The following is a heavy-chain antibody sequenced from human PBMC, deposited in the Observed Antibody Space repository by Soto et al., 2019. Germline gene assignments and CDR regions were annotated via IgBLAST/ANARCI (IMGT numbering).Heavy chain of an antibody. D-gene: IGHD6-13*01. V-gene: IGHV1-2*02. CDR2: INPNSGGT. CDR1: GYTFTGYY. CDR3: AIAAALAGVPSWFDP. J-gene: IGHJ5*02. Sequence: GASVKVSCKASGYTFTGYYMHWVRQAPGQGLEWMGWINPNSGGTNYAQKFQGRVTMTRDTSIITAYMELSRLRSDDTAVYYCAIAAALAGVPSWFDPWGQGTLVTVSS.